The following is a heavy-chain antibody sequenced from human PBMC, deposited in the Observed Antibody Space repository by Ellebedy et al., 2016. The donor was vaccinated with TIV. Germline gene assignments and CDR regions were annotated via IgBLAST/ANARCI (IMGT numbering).Heavy chain of an antibody. CDR3: ARHSEGGCTSGACFGSSDY. V-gene: IGHV3-72*01. J-gene: IGHJ4*02. Sequence: PGGSLRLSCAASGFTFSDHYMDWVRQAPGKGLEWVGRSRNRGHSYTTEYAASVKGRFTVSRDVSKNSLYLQMNSLQTEDTAVYYCARHSEGGCTSGACFGSSDYWGQGTLVTVSS. CDR2: SRNRGHSYTT. CDR1: GFTFSDHY. D-gene: IGHD2-8*01.